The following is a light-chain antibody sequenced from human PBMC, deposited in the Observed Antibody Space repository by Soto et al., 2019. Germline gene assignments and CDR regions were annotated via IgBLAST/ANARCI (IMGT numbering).Light chain of an antibody. V-gene: IGKV1-17*01. CDR3: QQYGSSQWT. J-gene: IGKJ1*01. Sequence: DVQMTQSPSSLSASVGDRVTITCRASQGIRNDLGWFQQKPGKAPKRLIFAASNLESGVPSRFSGSGSGTEFTLTISRLEPEDFAVYYCQQYGSSQWTFGQGTKVEIK. CDR1: QGIRND. CDR2: AAS.